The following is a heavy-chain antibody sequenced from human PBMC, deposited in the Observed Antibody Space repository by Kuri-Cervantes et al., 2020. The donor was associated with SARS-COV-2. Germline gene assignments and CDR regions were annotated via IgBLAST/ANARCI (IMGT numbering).Heavy chain of an antibody. D-gene: IGHD2-2*01. Sequence: GESLKISCAASGLTFRSYSMNWVRQSPGKGLEWVASITSDSRYIYYAGSVKGRFTISRDNAKNSLYLEMNSPRAEDTAVYYCARDGGYCTLTTCYSYWYFDLWGRGTLVTVSS. CDR1: GLTFRSYS. CDR3: ARDGGYCTLTTCYSYWYFDL. V-gene: IGHV3-21*01. CDR2: ITSDSRYI. J-gene: IGHJ2*01.